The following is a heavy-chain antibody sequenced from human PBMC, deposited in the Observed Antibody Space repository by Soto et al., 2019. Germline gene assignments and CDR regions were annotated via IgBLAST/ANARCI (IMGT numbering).Heavy chain of an antibody. CDR2: NYSGST. CDR1: GGSISSRSSY. CDR3: VTTRGIAVGGSFDH. Sequence: PSETLSVTCTVSGGSISSRSSYWGWFRQPPGKGLEWMATNYSGSTYQTPSLKSRVTISVDTSKNQFSLKLSSVAAPDTAIYYCVTTRGIAVGGSFDHWGQGTLVTVSS. V-gene: IGHV4-39*01. J-gene: IGHJ5*02. D-gene: IGHD6-13*01.